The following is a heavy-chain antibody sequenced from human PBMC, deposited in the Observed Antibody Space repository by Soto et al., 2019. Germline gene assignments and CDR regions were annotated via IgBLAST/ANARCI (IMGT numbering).Heavy chain of an antibody. J-gene: IGHJ6*02. CDR3: ARGQAPTIFGVVIYYYYGMHV. V-gene: IGHV4-34*01. CDR1: GGSFSGYY. Sequence: SETLSLTCAVYGGSFSGYYWSWIRQPPGKGLEWIGEINHSGSTNYNPSLKSRVTISVDTSKNQFSLKLSSVTAADTAVYYCARGQAPTIFGVVIYYYYGMHVWGQGTTVTVSS. D-gene: IGHD3-3*01. CDR2: INHSGST.